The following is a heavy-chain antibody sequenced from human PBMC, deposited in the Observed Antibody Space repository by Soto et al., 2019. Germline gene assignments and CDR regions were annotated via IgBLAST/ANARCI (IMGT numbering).Heavy chain of an antibody. Sequence: QITLKESGPTLVKPTQTLTLTCTFSGFSLSTSGVGVGWIRQPPGKALEWLALIYWDDDKRYSPSLKSRLTITKDTSKNQVVLTMTNMDPVDTATYYSAHSTKDDYVWGSCSTWGQGTLVTVSS. CDR2: IYWDDDK. D-gene: IGHD3-16*01. CDR3: AHSTKDDYVWGSCST. CDR1: GFSLSTSGVG. J-gene: IGHJ5*02. V-gene: IGHV2-5*02.